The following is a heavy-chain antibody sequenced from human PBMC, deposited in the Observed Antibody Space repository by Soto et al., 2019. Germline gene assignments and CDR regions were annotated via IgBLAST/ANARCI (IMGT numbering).Heavy chain of an antibody. CDR1: GFTFSSYS. V-gene: IGHV3-21*01. J-gene: IGHJ4*02. CDR2: ISGSSSYI. CDR3: ARPLHSGYDPYY. Sequence: GGSLRLSCAASGFTFSSYSMNWVRQAPGKGLEWVSSISGSSSYIYYADSVKGRFTISRDNAKNSVFLQMNSLGDEDTAVYFCARPLHSGYDPYYWGQGTLVTVSS. D-gene: IGHD5-12*01.